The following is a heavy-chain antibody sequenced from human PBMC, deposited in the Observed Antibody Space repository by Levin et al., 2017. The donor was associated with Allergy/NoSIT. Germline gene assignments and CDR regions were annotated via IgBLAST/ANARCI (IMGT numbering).Heavy chain of an antibody. CDR2: IWYDGKKD. V-gene: IGHV3-33*01. D-gene: IGHD6-19*01. CDR3: ARAISVAPSGAYSRAYRKYYFDS. J-gene: IGHJ4*02. CDR1: GFTFSSYG. Sequence: GGSLRLSCAASGFTFSSYGMHWVRQAPGKGLEWMAVIWYDGKKDYYADSVKGRFTISRDNSKNTLYLQMDSLRVEDTAVYYCARAISVAPSGAYSRAYRKYYFDSWGQGTLVTVSS.